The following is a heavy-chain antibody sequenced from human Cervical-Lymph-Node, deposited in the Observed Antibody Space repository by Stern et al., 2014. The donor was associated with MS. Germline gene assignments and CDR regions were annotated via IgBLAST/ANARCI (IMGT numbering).Heavy chain of an antibody. CDR2: IYHTGST. Sequence: QVQLQESGPGLVKPSGTLSLTCTVSGGSIDGSDWWSWVRQPPGKGLGWIGEIYHTGSTNYKPSLKSRVSMSVDKSKNQFSLNLTSVTAADTAVYYCARAGLYDYWGQGTLVTVSS. D-gene: IGHD2/OR15-2a*01. CDR3: ARAGLYDY. V-gene: IGHV4-4*02. J-gene: IGHJ4*02. CDR1: GGSIDGSDW.